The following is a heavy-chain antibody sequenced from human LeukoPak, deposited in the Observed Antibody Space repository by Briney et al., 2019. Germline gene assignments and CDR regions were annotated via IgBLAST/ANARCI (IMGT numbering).Heavy chain of an antibody. V-gene: IGHV1-18*01. CDR2: ISAYNGNT. CDR1: GYTFTSYG. J-gene: IGHJ3*02. Sequence: ASVKVSCKASGYTFTSYGISWVRQGPGQGLEWMGWISAYNGNTNYAQKLQGRVTMTTDTSTSTAYMELRSLRSDDTAVYYCARDRPVTFGGVIVPSDAFDIWGQGTMVTVSS. CDR3: ARDRPVTFGGVIVPSDAFDI. D-gene: IGHD3-16*02.